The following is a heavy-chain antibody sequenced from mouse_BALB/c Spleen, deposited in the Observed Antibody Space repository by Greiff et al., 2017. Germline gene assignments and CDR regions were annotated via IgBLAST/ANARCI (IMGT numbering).Heavy chain of an antibody. CDR2: ISDGGSYT. J-gene: IGHJ2*01. CDR3: ARAPTATPSFDY. D-gene: IGHD1-2*01. Sequence: EVKVEESGGGLVKPGGSLKLSCAASGFTFSDYYMYWVRQTPEKRLEWVATISDGGSYTYYPDSVKGRFTISRDNAKNNLYLQMSSLKSEDTAMYYCARAPTATPSFDYWGQGTTLTVSS. V-gene: IGHV5-4*02. CDR1: GFTFSDYY.